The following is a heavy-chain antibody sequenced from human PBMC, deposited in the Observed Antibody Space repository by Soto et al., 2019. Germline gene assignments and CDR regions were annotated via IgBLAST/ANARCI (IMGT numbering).Heavy chain of an antibody. Sequence: SLKFSFKPTGFTVTSSSVQWVRQARGQRLEWIGWITVGTGNTNYAQKFQERVTITRDMSTSTAYMELSNLRSEDTAVYYCAAGGSSAYYGAWVQGT. D-gene: IGHD3-22*01. CDR3: AAGGSSAYYGA. V-gene: IGHV1-58*01. J-gene: IGHJ4*02. CDR1: GFTVTSSS. CDR2: ITVGTGNT.